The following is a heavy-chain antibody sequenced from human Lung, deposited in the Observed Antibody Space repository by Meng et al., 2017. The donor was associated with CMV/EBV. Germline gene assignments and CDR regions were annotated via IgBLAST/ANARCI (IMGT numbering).Heavy chain of an antibody. V-gene: IGHV1-8*03. D-gene: IGHD1-20*01. CDR1: NVTNYD. CDR3: ARMSYDWDDQESNWFDP. J-gene: IGHJ5*02. CDR2: MNPNSGNT. Sequence: NVTNYDINRVRQATGQGLEWMGWMNPNSGNTGYAQKFQGRVTITRDTSIGTAYMELSSLRSEDTAVYYCARMSYDWDDQESNWFDPWGQGTLVTVSS.